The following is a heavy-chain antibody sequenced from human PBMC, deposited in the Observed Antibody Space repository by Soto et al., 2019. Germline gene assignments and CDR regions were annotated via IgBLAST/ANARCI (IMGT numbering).Heavy chain of an antibody. V-gene: IGHV4-4*02. D-gene: IGHD3-22*01. CDR1: GVSISRGDW. Sequence: QVLLHESGPGLVKSSGNLSLTCTVSGVSISRGDWWSWVRQAPGKELQWIGEIHHSAGTSSHPSLRSRVSLSVDTSKNQFSLNLKSVTAADTGVYYCARLVYDTRLNYLYLDSWGQGLLVTLSS. CDR3: ARLVYDTRLNYLYLDS. J-gene: IGHJ4*02. CDR2: IHHSAGT.